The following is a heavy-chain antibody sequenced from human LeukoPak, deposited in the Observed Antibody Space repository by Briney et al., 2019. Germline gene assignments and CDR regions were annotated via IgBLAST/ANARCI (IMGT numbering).Heavy chain of an antibody. CDR2: ISSSGSTI. Sequence: PGGSLRLSCAASGFTFSSYEMNWVRQAPGKGLEWVSYISSSGSTIYYADSVKGRFTISRDNAKNSLYLQMNSLRVEDTAVYYCAREYALRSPFDYWGQGTLVTVSS. CDR3: AREYALRSPFDY. CDR1: GFTFSSYE. V-gene: IGHV3-48*03. J-gene: IGHJ4*02.